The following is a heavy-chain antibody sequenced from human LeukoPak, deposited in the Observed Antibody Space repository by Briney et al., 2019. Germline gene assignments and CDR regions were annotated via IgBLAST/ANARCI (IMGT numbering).Heavy chain of an antibody. Sequence: GGSLRLSCAASGFTFSGYAMHWVRQAPGKGLEWVAVISYDGSNKYYADSVKGRFTISRDNSKNTLYLQMNSLRAEDTAVYYCASPRGDYWGQGTLVTVSS. V-gene: IGHV3-30-3*01. CDR1: GFTFSGYA. D-gene: IGHD3-16*01. CDR2: ISYDGSNK. CDR3: ASPRGDY. J-gene: IGHJ4*02.